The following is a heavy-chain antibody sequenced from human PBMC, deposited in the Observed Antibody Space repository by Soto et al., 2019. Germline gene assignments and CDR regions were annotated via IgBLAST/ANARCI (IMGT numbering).Heavy chain of an antibody. CDR2: VYYSGTT. Sequence: PSETLSLTCTVSGGSMNYYDWSWIRQSPGKGLEWIGYVYYSGTTYYNPSLQGRVTITADKSTSTAYMELSSLRSEDTAVYYCASGDCSSTSCYGLWFDPWGQGTLVTVSS. CDR1: GGSMNYYD. D-gene: IGHD2-2*01. CDR3: ASGDCSSTSCYGLWFDP. V-gene: IGHV4-59*01. J-gene: IGHJ5*02.